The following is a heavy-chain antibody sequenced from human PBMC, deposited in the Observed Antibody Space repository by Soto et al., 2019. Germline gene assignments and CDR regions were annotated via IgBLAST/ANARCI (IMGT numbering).Heavy chain of an antibody. CDR3: ASQFCSSTSCYLDYFDY. Sequence: SETLSLTCAVHGGSFSAYYWTWIRQTPGEGLEWIGEINPGGTTNYNPSLKGRVTLSIDTSNNQFSLRLSSVTAADTAVYYCASQFCSSTSCYLDYFDYWGQGTLVTVSS. CDR2: INPGGTT. D-gene: IGHD2-2*01. V-gene: IGHV4-34*01. J-gene: IGHJ4*02. CDR1: GGSFSAYY.